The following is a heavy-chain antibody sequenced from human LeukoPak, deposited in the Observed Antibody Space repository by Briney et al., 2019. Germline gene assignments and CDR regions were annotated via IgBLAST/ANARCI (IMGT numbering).Heavy chain of an antibody. CDR2: INGGGSPI. Sequence: GGSLRLSCAASGFTFSRDSMNWVRQAPGKGLEWVAYINGGGSPILYADSVRGRFTISRDNAKNSLYLQMNSLRAEDTAVYYCARDKAGDFWSGYLYYYYYYMDVWGKGTTVTVSS. D-gene: IGHD3-3*01. V-gene: IGHV3-48*01. CDR3: ARDKAGDFWSGYLYYYYYYMDV. CDR1: GFTFSRDS. J-gene: IGHJ6*03.